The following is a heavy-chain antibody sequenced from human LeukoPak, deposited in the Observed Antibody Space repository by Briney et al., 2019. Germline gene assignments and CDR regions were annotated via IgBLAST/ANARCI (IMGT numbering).Heavy chain of an antibody. Sequence: GASVKVSCKASGYTFTGYYMHWVRQAPGQGLEWMGWINPNSGGTNYAQKFQGRVTMTRDTSISTAYMELSRLRSDDTAVYYCASFASYDSSGYYYWGQGTLVTVSS. CDR1: GYTFTGYY. CDR2: INPNSGGT. J-gene: IGHJ4*02. D-gene: IGHD3-22*01. V-gene: IGHV1-2*02. CDR3: ASFASYDSSGYYY.